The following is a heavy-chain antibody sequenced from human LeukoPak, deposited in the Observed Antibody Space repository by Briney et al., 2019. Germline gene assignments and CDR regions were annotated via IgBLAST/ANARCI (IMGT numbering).Heavy chain of an antibody. D-gene: IGHD2-2*01. J-gene: IGHJ6*03. V-gene: IGHV4-38-2*02. Sequence: PSETLSLTCTVSGYSINSGFYWGWIRQPPGKGLEWIGSIYHSGSTHYKSSLKSRVTISVDTSKNQLSLKLTSVTAADTAVYYCARGRRSIVVVPAARRGYYYMDVWGNGTTVTVSS. CDR1: GYSINSGFY. CDR2: IYHSGST. CDR3: ARGRRSIVVVPAARRGYYYMDV.